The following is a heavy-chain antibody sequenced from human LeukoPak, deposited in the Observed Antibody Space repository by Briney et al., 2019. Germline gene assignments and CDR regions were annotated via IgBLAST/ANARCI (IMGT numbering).Heavy chain of an antibody. CDR2: MKQDGSEI. D-gene: IGHD4-23*01. V-gene: IGHV3-7*01. CDR3: ARERNGGHSDDAFDI. CDR1: GFTFTKYW. J-gene: IGHJ3*02. Sequence: VQPGGSLRLSCAASGFTFTKYWVPWVRQAPGKGLEWVANMKQDGSEIYYVDSVKGRSTISRDNARNSLYLQMDSLRAEDTAIYYCARERNGGHSDDAFDIWGQGTRVTVST.